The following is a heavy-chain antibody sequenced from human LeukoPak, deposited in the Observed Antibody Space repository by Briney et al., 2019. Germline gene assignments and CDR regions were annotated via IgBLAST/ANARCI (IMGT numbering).Heavy chain of an antibody. CDR3: ARDRSTDFWSGYYTNYFDY. V-gene: IGHV3-21*01. CDR2: ISSSSSYI. J-gene: IGHJ4*02. D-gene: IGHD3-3*01. CDR1: GFTFSSYS. Sequence: GGSLRLSCAASGFTFSSYSMNWVRQAPGKGLEWVSSISSSSSYIYYADSMKGRFTISRDNAKNSLYLQMNSLRAEDTAVYYCARDRSTDFWSGYYTNYFDYWGQGTLVTVSS.